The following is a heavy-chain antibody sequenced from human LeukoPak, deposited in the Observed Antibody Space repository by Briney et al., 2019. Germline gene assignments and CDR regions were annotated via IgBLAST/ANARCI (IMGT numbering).Heavy chain of an antibody. Sequence: PSETLSLTCTVSGYSISSGYYWGWIRQPPGKGLEWIGSIYHSGSTYYNPSLKSRVTISVDTSKNQFSLKLSSVTAADTAVYYCARALDTAMVTDFDWGQGTLVTVSS. V-gene: IGHV4-38-2*02. CDR3: ARALDTAMVTDFD. D-gene: IGHD5-18*01. CDR1: GYSISSGYY. J-gene: IGHJ4*02. CDR2: IYHSGST.